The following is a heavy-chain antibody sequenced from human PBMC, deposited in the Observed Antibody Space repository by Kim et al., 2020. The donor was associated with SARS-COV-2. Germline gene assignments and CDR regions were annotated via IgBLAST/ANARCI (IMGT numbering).Heavy chain of an antibody. D-gene: IGHD3-10*01. CDR3: ARVERKWFGELFRYYYGMDV. CDR1: GFTFSSYW. J-gene: IGHJ6*02. V-gene: IGHV3-7*03. Sequence: GGSLRLSCAASGFTFSSYWMSWVRQAPGKGLEWVANIKQDGSEKYYVDSVKGRFTISRDNAKNSLYLQMNSLRAEDTAVYYCARVERKWFGELFRYYYGMDVSGQRTTVTVSS. CDR2: IKQDGSEK.